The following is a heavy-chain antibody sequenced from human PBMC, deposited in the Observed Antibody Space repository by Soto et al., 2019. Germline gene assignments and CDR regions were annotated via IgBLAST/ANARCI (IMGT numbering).Heavy chain of an antibody. CDR2: ISAYNGNT. D-gene: IGHD4-17*01. Sequence: GASVKVSCKASGYTFTNYGINWVRQAPGQGLEWMGWISAYNGNTNYAQKLQGRVTMTTDTSTSTAYMELRSLRSDDTAVYYCARADRYGDLGHFDYWGQGTLVTVSS. CDR1: GYTFTNYG. CDR3: ARADRYGDLGHFDY. J-gene: IGHJ4*02. V-gene: IGHV1-18*01.